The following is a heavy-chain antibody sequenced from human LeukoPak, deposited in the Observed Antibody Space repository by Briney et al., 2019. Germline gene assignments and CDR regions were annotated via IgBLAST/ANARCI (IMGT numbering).Heavy chain of an antibody. Sequence: SETLSLTCTVSGGSISSYYWSWIRQPPGKGLEWIGYIYYSGSTNYNPSLKSRVTISVDTSKNQFSLKLSSVTAADTAVYYCARKTSYCSSTSCYSGGPFHYYYGMDVWGQGTTVTVSS. CDR3: ARKTSYCSSTSCYSGGPFHYYYGMDV. V-gene: IGHV4-59*01. CDR1: GGSISSYY. J-gene: IGHJ6*02. CDR2: IYYSGST. D-gene: IGHD2-2*01.